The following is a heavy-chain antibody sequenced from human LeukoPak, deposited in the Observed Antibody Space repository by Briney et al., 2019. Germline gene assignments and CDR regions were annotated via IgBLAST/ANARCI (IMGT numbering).Heavy chain of an antibody. CDR2: IIPIFGTA. J-gene: IGHJ4*02. Sequence: SVKLSCKASGGTFSSYAISWVRQAPGQGLEWMGGIIPIFGTANYAQKFQGRVTITADESTSTAYMELSSLRSEDTAVYYCARGDSSGYYPLFDYWGQGTLVTVSS. V-gene: IGHV1-69*13. CDR1: GGTFSSYA. D-gene: IGHD3-22*01. CDR3: ARGDSSGYYPLFDY.